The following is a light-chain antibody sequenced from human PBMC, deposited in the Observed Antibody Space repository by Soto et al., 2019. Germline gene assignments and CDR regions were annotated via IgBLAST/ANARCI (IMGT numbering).Light chain of an antibody. CDR3: QHYGSSPYT. Sequence: EVVLTQSPGTLSLSPGERATLSCRASQSVSRSYLAWYQQKPGQAPRLLIYVASSRATGIPDRFSGSGSGTDFTLTISRLEPEDFAMYYCQHYGSSPYTFGQGTKLENK. J-gene: IGKJ2*01. V-gene: IGKV3-20*01. CDR1: QSVSRSY. CDR2: VAS.